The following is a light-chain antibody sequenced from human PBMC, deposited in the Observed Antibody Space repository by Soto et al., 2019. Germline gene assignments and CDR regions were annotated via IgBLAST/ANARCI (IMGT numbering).Light chain of an antibody. CDR3: QQYDSSPLT. CDR2: GAS. CDR1: QSVSSSY. V-gene: IGKV3-20*01. Sequence: EIVLTQSPGTLSLSPGERATLSCRASQSVSSSYLAWYQQKPGQAPRLLIYGASSRATGIPDRFSGSGSETNFTLTISSLEPEDFAVYYCQQYDSSPLTFGGGTKVEIK. J-gene: IGKJ4*01.